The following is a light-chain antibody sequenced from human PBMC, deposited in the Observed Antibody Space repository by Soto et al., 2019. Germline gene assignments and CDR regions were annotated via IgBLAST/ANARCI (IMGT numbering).Light chain of an antibody. CDR1: QSIRNE. V-gene: IGKV1-6*01. Sequence: ATQVDHTRSAERRAVKESRSLTSPATQSIRNELGWYQQRPGKAPKLLIYAASSLQSGVPSRFSVSASGTDITFAFSLLKPADFASCYWRHPDQLLGACGQGTKVDIK. CDR2: AAS. CDR3: RHPDQLLGA. J-gene: IGKJ1*01.